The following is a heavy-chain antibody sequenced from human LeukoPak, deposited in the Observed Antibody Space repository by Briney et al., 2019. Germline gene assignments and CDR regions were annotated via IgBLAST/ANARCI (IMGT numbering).Heavy chain of an antibody. CDR1: GFTFSSYS. V-gene: IGHV3-21*01. J-gene: IGHJ3*02. CDR3: ANQGTGYFDAFDI. CDR2: ISSSSSYI. Sequence: PGGSLRLSCAASGFTFSSYSMNWVRQAPGKGLEWVSSISSSSSYIYYADSVKGRFTISRDNAKNSLYLQMNSLRAEDTAVYYCANQGTGYFDAFDIWGQGTMVTVSS. D-gene: IGHD3/OR15-3a*01.